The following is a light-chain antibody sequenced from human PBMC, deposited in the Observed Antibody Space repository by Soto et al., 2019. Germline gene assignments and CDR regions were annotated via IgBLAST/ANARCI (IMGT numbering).Light chain of an antibody. CDR3: QQTYSTPLT. CDR2: AAS. V-gene: IGKV1-39*01. Sequence: DIPMTPSPSSLSASVGDRVTITCRARQSISSYLNWYQQKPGKAPKLLIYAASSVQSGVPSRFSGSGSGTDFTLTISSLQPEDFATYHCQQTYSTPLTFGPGTKVDIK. CDR1: QSISSY. J-gene: IGKJ3*01.